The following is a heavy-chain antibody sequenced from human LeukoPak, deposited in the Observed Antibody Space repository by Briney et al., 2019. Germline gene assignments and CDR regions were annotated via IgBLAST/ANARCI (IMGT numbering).Heavy chain of an antibody. CDR2: IYPGDSDT. CDR1: RYSLTSYW. CDR3: ARFVGACSGGSCYSDY. Sequence: GESLQISCQGSRYSLTSYWIGWVRQMPGKGLEWMGIIYPGDSDTRYSPSFKGQVTISADKSISTAYLQWNSLKASDTAMYYCARFVGACSGGSCYSDYWGQGTLVTVSS. D-gene: IGHD2-15*01. V-gene: IGHV5-51*01. J-gene: IGHJ4*02.